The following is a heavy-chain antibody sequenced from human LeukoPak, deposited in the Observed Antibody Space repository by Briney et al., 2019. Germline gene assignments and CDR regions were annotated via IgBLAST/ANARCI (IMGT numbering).Heavy chain of an antibody. CDR1: GFTFSSYS. D-gene: IGHD6-13*01. J-gene: IGHJ6*02. V-gene: IGHV3-21*01. Sequence: PGGSLRLSCAASGFTFSSYSMNWVRQAPGKGLEWVSSISSSSYIYYADSVKGRFTISRDNAKNSLYLQMNSLRAEDTAVYYCASIAAAGTDYGMDVWGQGTTVTVSS. CDR2: ISSSSYI. CDR3: ASIAAAGTDYGMDV.